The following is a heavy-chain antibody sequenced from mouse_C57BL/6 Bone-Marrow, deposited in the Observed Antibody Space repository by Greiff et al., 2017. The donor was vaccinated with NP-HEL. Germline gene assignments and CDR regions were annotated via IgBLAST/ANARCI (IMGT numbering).Heavy chain of an antibody. CDR3: ARHEEDYYGSSSYYAMDY. CDR2: FYPGSGSI. CDR1: GYTFTEYT. D-gene: IGHD1-1*01. J-gene: IGHJ4*01. V-gene: IGHV1-62-2*01. Sequence: QVQLKQSGAELVKPGASVKLSCKASGYTFTEYTIHWVKQRSGQGLEWIGWFYPGSGSIKYNEKFKDKATLTADKSSSTVYMELSRLTSEDSAVYFCARHEEDYYGSSSYYAMDYWGQGTSVTVSS.